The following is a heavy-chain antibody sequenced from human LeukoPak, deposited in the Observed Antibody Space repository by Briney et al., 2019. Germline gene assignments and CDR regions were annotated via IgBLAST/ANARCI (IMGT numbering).Heavy chain of an antibody. CDR3: ARGGFPFDY. CDR2: IYHSGST. J-gene: IGHJ4*02. CDR1: GYSISSGYY. D-gene: IGHD5-12*01. V-gene: IGHV4-38-2*02. Sequence: SSETLSLTCTVSGYSISSGYYWGWIRQPPGKGLEWIGSIYHSGSTYYNPSLKSRVTISVDTSKNQFSLKLSSVTAADTAVYYCARGGFPFDYWGQGTLVTVSS.